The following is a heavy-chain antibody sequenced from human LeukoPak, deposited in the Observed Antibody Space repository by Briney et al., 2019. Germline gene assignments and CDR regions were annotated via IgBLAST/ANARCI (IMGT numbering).Heavy chain of an antibody. J-gene: IGHJ4*02. CDR1: GYTLNELS. D-gene: IGHD3-22*01. V-gene: IGHV1-24*01. Sequence: ASVKVSCKVSGYTLNELSIRWVRQAPGKGLEWMGRFDPEDGETIYAQKFQGRLTVTADTSTDTAYMELSSLRSEDTAVYYCATPGFSGGYYYAFHYWGQGALVTVSS. CDR3: ATPGFSGGYYYAFHY. CDR2: FDPEDGET.